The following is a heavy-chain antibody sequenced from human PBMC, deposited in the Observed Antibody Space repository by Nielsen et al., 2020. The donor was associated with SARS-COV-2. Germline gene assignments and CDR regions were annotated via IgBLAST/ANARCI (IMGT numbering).Heavy chain of an antibody. CDR2: ISYEGSKK. V-gene: IGHV3-30*18. CDR1: GFTFNNYG. J-gene: IGHJ4*02. D-gene: IGHD3/OR15-3a*01. CDR3: VKDQAIFMIYINQGGPDY. Sequence: GESLKISCAVSGFTFNNYGMHWVRQAPGKGLEWVALISYEGSKKYYADSVRGRFTISRDSSKSTLYLQMNNLGTEDTAMYYCVKDQAIFMIYINQGGPDYWGQGTLVTVSS.